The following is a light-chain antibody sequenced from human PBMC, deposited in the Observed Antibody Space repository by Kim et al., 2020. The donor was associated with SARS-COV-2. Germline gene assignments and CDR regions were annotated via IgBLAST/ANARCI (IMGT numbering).Light chain of an antibody. Sequence: ASVGDRVTTTCRASQRINNYLAWYQQRPGKVPKLLIYAASTLQSGVPSRFSGSGFGTDFTLTISSLQPEDGATYYCQKYNSAPWTFGRGTKVDIK. CDR3: QKYNSAPWT. J-gene: IGKJ1*01. CDR2: AAS. V-gene: IGKV1-27*01. CDR1: QRINNY.